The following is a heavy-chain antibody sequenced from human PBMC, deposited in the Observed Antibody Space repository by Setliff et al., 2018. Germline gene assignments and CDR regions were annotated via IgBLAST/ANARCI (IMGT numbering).Heavy chain of an antibody. Sequence: GASVKVSCKASGYAFTTYYMHWVRRAPGQGLEWIGVINPSDGSTTYAQKFQGRVTMTRDTSTNTVYMQLSSLRSEDTAVYYCARENMAKNFWGEHSDYWGQGTLVTVSS. J-gene: IGHJ4*02. V-gene: IGHV1-46*01. CDR3: ARENMAKNFWGEHSDY. CDR1: GYAFTTYY. CDR2: INPSDGST. D-gene: IGHD3-3*01.